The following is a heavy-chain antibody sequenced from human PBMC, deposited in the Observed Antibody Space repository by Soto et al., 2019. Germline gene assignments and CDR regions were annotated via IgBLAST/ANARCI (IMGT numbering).Heavy chain of an antibody. V-gene: IGHV3-7*01. CDR2: INQDRSEK. J-gene: IGHJ4*02. CDR1: GFTFSSYW. CDR3: ARWNSYGYYFDY. Sequence: EVQLVESGGGLVQPGGSLRLSCAASGFTFSSYWMSWVRQAPGKGLEWVANINQDRSEKYYVDSVKGRFTISRDNAVKSLYLQMNSLRAEDTAVYYCARWNSYGYYFDYWGQGTLVTVSS. D-gene: IGHD5-18*01.